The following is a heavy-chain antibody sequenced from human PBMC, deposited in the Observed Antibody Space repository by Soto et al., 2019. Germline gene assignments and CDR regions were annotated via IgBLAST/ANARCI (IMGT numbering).Heavy chain of an antibody. J-gene: IGHJ6*02. CDR2: ISTVSSAT. Sequence: QVQLMESGGGLVKPGGSLRLSCAASGCTFSDYYMTWIRQAPRKGLEWVSFISTVSSATNYADSVKGRFTISRDNAKNLVYLQMESLRAEDTAVYYCARYSGSYLSAYFYGMDVWGQGATVTVSS. CDR3: ARYSGSYLSAYFYGMDV. V-gene: IGHV3-11*06. D-gene: IGHD1-26*01. CDR1: GCTFSDYY.